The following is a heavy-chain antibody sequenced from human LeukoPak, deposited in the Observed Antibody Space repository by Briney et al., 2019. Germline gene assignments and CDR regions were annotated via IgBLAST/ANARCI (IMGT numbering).Heavy chain of an antibody. J-gene: IGHJ4*02. D-gene: IGHD5-12*01. V-gene: IGHV1-69*05. CDR1: GGTFSSYA. CDR2: IIPIFGTA. Sequence: ASVKVSCKASGGTFSSYAISWVRQAPGQGLEWMGRIIPIFGTANYAQKFQGRVTITTDESTSTAYMELSSLRSEDTAVYYCASEYSGYDDYFDYWGQGTQVTVSS. CDR3: ASEYSGYDDYFDY.